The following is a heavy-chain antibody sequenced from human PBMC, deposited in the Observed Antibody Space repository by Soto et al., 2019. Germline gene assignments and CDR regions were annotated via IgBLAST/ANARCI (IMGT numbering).Heavy chain of an antibody. D-gene: IGHD4-17*01. CDR3: AREWSTVRQIAY. CDR2: ISAHNENT. J-gene: IGHJ4*02. V-gene: IGHV1-18*01. Sequence: QVHLVQSGAEVKTPGASVKVSCKASGYTFNAYSISWVRQAPGQGLEWMGRISAHNENTNYAQKFQGRVTMTKDTSTSTAYMELRSLRSDDTAVYYCAREWSTVRQIAYWGQGTLVTVSS. CDR1: GYTFNAYS.